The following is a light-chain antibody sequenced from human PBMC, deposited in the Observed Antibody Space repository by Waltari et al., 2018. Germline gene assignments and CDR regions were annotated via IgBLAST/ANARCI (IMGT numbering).Light chain of an antibody. V-gene: IGLV2-23*02. CDR1: SSDVGGYNY. CDR2: DVS. Sequence: QSALTQPASVSGSPGQSITISCTGTSSDVGGYNYVSWYQQDPDKAPKLMIYDVSMRPSGVSNRFSGSKSGNTASLTISGLQAEDDADYYCCSYAGSSTHVLFGGGTKLTVL. CDR3: CSYAGSSTHVL. J-gene: IGLJ2*01.